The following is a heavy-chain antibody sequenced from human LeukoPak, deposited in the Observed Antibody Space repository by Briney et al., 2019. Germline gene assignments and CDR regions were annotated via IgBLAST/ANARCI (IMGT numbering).Heavy chain of an antibody. V-gene: IGHV3-21*01. CDR2: ISPSSHYI. CDR1: GFTIGSYS. D-gene: IGHD5-18*01. CDR3: ARAYTAMINYYYYMDV. Sequence: PGGSLRLSCAASGFTIGSYSMNWVRQAPGKGLEWVSSISPSSHYIYYADSMKGRFTISRDNAKNSLYLQVNSLRAEDTAVYYCARAYTAMINYYYYMDVWGKGTTVTVSS. J-gene: IGHJ6*03.